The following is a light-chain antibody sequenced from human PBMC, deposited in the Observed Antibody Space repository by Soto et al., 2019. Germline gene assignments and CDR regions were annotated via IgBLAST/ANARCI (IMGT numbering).Light chain of an antibody. CDR3: SSYTSSSTWL. Sequence: SALTQPASVSGSPGQSITISCTGTSSDVGAYNYVSWYQQHPGKAPKLMIYEVSNRTSGVSNRFSGSKSANTASLTISGLQAGDEADYYCSSYTSSSTWLFGGGTKLTVL. J-gene: IGLJ3*02. V-gene: IGLV2-14*03. CDR2: EVS. CDR1: SSDVGAYNY.